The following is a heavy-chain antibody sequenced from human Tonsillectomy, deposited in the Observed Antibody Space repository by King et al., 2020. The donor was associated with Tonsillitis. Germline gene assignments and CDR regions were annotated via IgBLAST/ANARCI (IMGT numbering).Heavy chain of an antibody. CDR1: GYTFTDYY. V-gene: IGHV1-2*02. D-gene: IGHD4-11*01. Sequence: QLVQSGAEVKKPGASVKVSCKASGYTFTDYYIHWVRQAPGQGLEWMGWINPYSGTTNSAQKFQGIFTMTRDTSINTAYMELSRLRSDDTALYYCAREQSTRGPNDAFDIGGQGTMVTVSS. CDR2: INPYSGTT. J-gene: IGHJ3*02. CDR3: AREQSTRGPNDAFDI.